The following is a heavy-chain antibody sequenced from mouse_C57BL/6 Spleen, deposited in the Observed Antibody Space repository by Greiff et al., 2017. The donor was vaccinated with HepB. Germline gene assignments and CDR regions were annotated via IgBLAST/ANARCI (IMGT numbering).Heavy chain of an antibody. CDR3: AMGLNYYGSSYGWFAY. V-gene: IGHV1-74*01. CDR2: IHPSDSDT. D-gene: IGHD1-1*01. J-gene: IGHJ3*01. Sequence: QVQLQQPGAELVKPGASVKVSCKASGYTFTSYWMHWVKQRPGQGLEWIGRIHPSDSDTNYNQKFKGKATLTVDKSSSTAYMQLSSLTSEDSAVYYWAMGLNYYGSSYGWFAYWGQGTLVTVSA. CDR1: GYTFTSYW.